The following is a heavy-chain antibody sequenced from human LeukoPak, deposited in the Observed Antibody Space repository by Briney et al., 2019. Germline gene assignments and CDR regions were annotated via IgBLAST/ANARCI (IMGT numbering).Heavy chain of an antibody. Sequence: SETLSLTCAVYGGSFSGYYWSWIRQPPGKGLEWLGEINHSGSTNYNPSLKSRVTISVDTSKNQFSLKLSSVTAADTAVYYCARQTYQLLLGNWFDPWGQGTLVTVSS. V-gene: IGHV4-34*01. CDR1: GGSFSGYY. J-gene: IGHJ5*02. CDR2: INHSGST. CDR3: ARQTYQLLLGNWFDP. D-gene: IGHD2-2*01.